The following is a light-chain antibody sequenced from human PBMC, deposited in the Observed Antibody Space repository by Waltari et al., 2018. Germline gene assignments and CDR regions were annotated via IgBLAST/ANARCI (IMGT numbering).Light chain of an antibody. CDR3: STWDDSLRGSV. V-gene: IGLV1-44*01. CDR1: TSNIGRNS. J-gene: IGLJ3*02. Sequence: QSVVTQPPSASGAPGQRVTISCSRSTSNIGRNSVSWYQHVPGTAPKVLIYGDNQRPSGVPHRFSGSKSGTSASLAISGLQSEDEADYYCSTWDDSLRGSVFGGGTKLTVL. CDR2: GDN.